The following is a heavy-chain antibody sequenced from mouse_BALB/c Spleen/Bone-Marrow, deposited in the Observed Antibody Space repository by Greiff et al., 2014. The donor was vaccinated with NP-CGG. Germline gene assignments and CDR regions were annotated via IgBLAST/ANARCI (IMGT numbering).Heavy chain of an antibody. CDR1: GYTFTDYA. J-gene: IGHJ4*01. D-gene: IGHD1-1*01. CDR3: ASYGSSYYAMDY. Sequence: QVQLQQSGPELVRPGVSVKISCKGSGYTFTDYAMHWVEQSHAKSLEWIGVISTYPGNTNYNQKFKGKATMTVDKSSSTAYMELARLTAEDSAIYYCASYGSSYYAMDYWGQGTSVTVSS. CDR2: ISTYPGNT. V-gene: IGHV1-67*01.